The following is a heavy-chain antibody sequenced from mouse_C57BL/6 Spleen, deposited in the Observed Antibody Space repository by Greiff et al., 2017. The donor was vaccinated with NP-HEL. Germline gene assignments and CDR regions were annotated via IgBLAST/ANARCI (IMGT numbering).Heavy chain of an antibody. J-gene: IGHJ2*01. CDR3: ARHITTEDYFDY. Sequence: EVKLMESGGDLVKPGGSLKLSCAASGFTFSSYGMSWVRQTPDKRLAWVATISSGGSYTYYPDSVKGRFTISRDNAKNTLYLQMSSLKSEDTAMYYCARHITTEDYFDYWGQGTTLTVSS. D-gene: IGHD1-1*01. CDR2: ISSGGSYT. CDR1: GFTFSSYG. V-gene: IGHV5-6*01.